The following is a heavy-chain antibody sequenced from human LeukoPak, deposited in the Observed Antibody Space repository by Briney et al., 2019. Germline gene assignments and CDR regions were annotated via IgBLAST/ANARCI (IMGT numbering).Heavy chain of an antibody. CDR1: GGSFSGYY. Sequence: SETLSLTCAVYGGSFSGYYWSWIRQPPGKGLEWIGEINHSGSTNYNPSLKSRVTISVDTSKNQFSLKLSSVTAADTAVYYCARPYVWGRHDAFDIWGQGTMVTVSS. V-gene: IGHV4-34*01. D-gene: IGHD3-16*01. CDR3: ARPYVWGRHDAFDI. CDR2: INHSGST. J-gene: IGHJ3*02.